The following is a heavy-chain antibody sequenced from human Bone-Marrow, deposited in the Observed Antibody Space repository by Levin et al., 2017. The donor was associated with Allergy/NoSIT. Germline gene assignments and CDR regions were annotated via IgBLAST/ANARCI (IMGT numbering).Heavy chain of an antibody. J-gene: IGHJ4*02. CDR3: ARASYDTSSYFGYYFEN. CDR2: ISYRGST. D-gene: IGHD3-22*01. V-gene: IGHV4-31*03. Sequence: LRLSCTVSGGSISGGGYYWSWIRQLPGKGLGLEWIGYISYRGSTYYNPSLKSRVTMSVDTSKNQFSLRLTSVTAADTAVYYCARASYDTSSYFGYYFENWGQGTLVTVSS. CDR1: GGSISGGGYY.